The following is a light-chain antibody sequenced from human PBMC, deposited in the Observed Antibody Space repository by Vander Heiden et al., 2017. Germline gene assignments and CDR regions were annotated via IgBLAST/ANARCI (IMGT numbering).Light chain of an antibody. CDR2: AAS. Sequence: DIQMTQSPSSLSASVGDRVTITCRASQSISSYLNWYQQKPGKAPKLLIYAASSLQSGVPSRFSGSGSGTDFTLTISRLQPEDFATYYCQQCDSNPRTFGPGTKVEIK. V-gene: IGKV1-39*01. CDR1: QSISSY. J-gene: IGKJ1*01. CDR3: QQCDSNPRT.